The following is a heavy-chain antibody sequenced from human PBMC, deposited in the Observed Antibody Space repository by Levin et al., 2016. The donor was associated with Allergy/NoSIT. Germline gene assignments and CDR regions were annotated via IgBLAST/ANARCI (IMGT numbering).Heavy chain of an antibody. J-gene: IGHJ5*02. D-gene: IGHD1-14*01. CDR3: ATLATVPAAGFDP. CDR1: GASISTGGYY. CDR2: IYFGGST. Sequence: SETLSLTCTVSGASISTGGYYWSWIRQHPGQGLEWIGYIYFGGSTYYNPSLEGRVTISRDTSRNKVSLRLTSVTAADTAVYYCATLATVPAAGFDPWGQGTLVTVSS. V-gene: IGHV4-31*03.